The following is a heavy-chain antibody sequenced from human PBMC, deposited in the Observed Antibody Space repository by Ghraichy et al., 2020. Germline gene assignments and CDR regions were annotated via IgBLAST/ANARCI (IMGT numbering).Heavy chain of an antibody. J-gene: IGHJ4*02. V-gene: IGHV3-7*01. Sequence: GGSLRLSCADSGFTLSRSWMTWVRQAPGKGLEWVANINQDGSEKNYVDSVKGRFTISRDNAKNSLYLKMNSLGAEDTAVYYCARAGGSWNYALDYWGQGTLVTVSS. CDR2: INQDGSEK. CDR3: ARAGGSWNYALDY. CDR1: GFTLSRSW. D-gene: IGHD1-7*01.